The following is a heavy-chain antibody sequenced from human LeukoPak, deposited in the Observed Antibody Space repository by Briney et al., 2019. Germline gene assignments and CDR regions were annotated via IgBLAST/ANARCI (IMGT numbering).Heavy chain of an antibody. Sequence: GASVKVSCKASDGSFISSTISWVRQAPGQGLEWMGRTILLFGRSNYAQDFQGRVTIVADRSKNTVYMELSRLKTEDTAVYYCARDGDYGDYLQCWGQGTLVTVSS. J-gene: IGHJ4*02. D-gene: IGHD4-17*01. CDR3: ARDGDYGDYLQC. V-gene: IGHV1-69*08. CDR2: TILLFGRS. CDR1: DGSFISST.